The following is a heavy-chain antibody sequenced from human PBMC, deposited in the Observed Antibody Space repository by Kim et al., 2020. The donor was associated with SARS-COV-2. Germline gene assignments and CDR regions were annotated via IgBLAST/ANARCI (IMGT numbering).Heavy chain of an antibody. V-gene: IGHV3-23*01. J-gene: IGHJ4*02. CDR2: ISGSGGST. CDR1: GFTFSSYA. Sequence: GGSLRLSCAASGFTFSSYAMSWVRQAPGKGLEWVSAISGSGGSTYYADSVKGRFTISRDNSKNTLYLQMNSLRAEDTAVYYCAKPDSVYYYGSGSYGEDGHYWGQGTLVTVSS. CDR3: AKPDSVYYYGSGSYGEDGHY. D-gene: IGHD3-10*01.